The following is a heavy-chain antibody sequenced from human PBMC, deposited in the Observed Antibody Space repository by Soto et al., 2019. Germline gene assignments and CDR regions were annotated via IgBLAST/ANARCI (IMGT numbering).Heavy chain of an antibody. D-gene: IGHD2-8*01. CDR1: GFTFSSYA. J-gene: IGHJ6*02. V-gene: IGHV3-30-3*01. CDR3: ARETGCTNGVCQSHYYHYYGMDV. Sequence: GGSLRLSCAASGFTFSSYAMHWVRQAPGKGLEWVAVISYDGSNKYYADSVKGRFTISRDNSKNTLYLQMNSLRAEDTAVYYCARETGCTNGVCQSHYYHYYGMDVWGQGTTVTVSS. CDR2: ISYDGSNK.